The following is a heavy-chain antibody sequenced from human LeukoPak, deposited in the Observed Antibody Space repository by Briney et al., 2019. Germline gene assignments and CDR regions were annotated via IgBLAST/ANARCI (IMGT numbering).Heavy chain of an antibody. CDR2: IYYSGST. CDR1: GGSISSYY. Sequence: SETLSLTCTVSGGSISSYYWSWIRQPPGKGLEWIGYIYYSGSTNYNPSLKSRVTISVDASKNQFSLKLSSVTAADTAVYYCARVVLSGYYALRAFDMWGQGTMVTVSS. CDR3: ARVVLSGYYALRAFDM. J-gene: IGHJ3*02. V-gene: IGHV4-59*01. D-gene: IGHD3-22*01.